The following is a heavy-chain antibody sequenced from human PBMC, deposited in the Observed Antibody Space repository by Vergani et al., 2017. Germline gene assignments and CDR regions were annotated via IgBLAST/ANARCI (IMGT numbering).Heavy chain of an antibody. Sequence: QLVESGGGWVQPGGSLRLSCVVSGFALNRHAMYWVRQAPGKGLEWVVVISFDGTNEYYPDLVKGRFTISRDIAKNTLYLQVRSLRLEDTGVYHCVRDRGLCAGGRCYTEAWDYWGQGTPVTVSS. V-gene: IGHV3-30-3*01. CDR3: VRDRGLCAGGRCYTEAWDY. D-gene: IGHD2-2*02. J-gene: IGHJ4*02. CDR1: GFALNRHA. CDR2: ISFDGTNE.